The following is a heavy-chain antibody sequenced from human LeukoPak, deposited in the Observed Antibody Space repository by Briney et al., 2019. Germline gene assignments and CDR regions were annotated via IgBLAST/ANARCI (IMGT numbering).Heavy chain of an antibody. D-gene: IGHD1-7*01. CDR2: IGTAGDT. V-gene: IGHV3-13*01. J-gene: IGHJ4*02. CDR1: XXTXSSYD. Sequence: LRLSXXASXXTXSSYDMHWVRQAXGXGLEWVSAIGTAGDTYYPGSVKGRFTISRENAKNSLYLQMNSLRAGDTAVYYCARRTPGTTDGFDYWGQGTLVTVSS. CDR3: ARRTPGTTDGFDY.